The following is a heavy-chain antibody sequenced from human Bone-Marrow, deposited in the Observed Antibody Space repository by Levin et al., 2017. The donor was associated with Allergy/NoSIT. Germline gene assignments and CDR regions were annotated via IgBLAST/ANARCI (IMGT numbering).Heavy chain of an antibody. V-gene: IGHV1-2*02. CDR3: ARVDRAVVPTGWFDP. J-gene: IGHJ5*02. Sequence: ASVKVSCKASGYTFTDFHMHWVRQAPGQGLEWMGWINPNSGGTNYAQKFQGRVTMTRDTSLTTAYMELSRLTSDDTALYYCARVDRAVVPTGWFDPWGQGTLVTVSS. CDR2: INPNSGGT. CDR1: GYTFTDFH. D-gene: IGHD2-2*01.